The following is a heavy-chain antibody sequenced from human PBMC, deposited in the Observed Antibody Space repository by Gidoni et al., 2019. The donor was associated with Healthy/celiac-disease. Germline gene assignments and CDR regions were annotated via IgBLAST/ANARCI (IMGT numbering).Heavy chain of an antibody. V-gene: IGHV4-39*01. CDR1: GGSISSSSYY. CDR3: ARHGETDAFDI. J-gene: IGHJ3*02. Sequence: QLQLQAPGPGLVKPSEPLSLPCTVSGGSISSSSYYWGWIRQPPGTGLEWIGSIYYSGSTYYNPSLKSRVTISVDTSKNQFSLKLSSVTAADTAVYYCARHGETDAFDIWGQGTMVTVSS. CDR2: IYYSGST.